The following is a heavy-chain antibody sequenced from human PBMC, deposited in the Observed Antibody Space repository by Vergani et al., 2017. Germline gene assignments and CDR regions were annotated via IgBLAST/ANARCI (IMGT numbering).Heavy chain of an antibody. J-gene: IGHJ5*02. V-gene: IGHV1-2*02. CDR2: INPNSGGT. D-gene: IGHD4-17*01. Sequence: QVQLVQSGAEVKKPGASVKVSCKASGYTFTGYYMHWVRQAPGQGLEWMGWINPNSGGTNYAQKFQGRVTMTRDTSISTAYMELRRLRYDDTAVYYCASLEGGYGDYGGWFDPWGQGTLVIVSS. CDR3: ASLEGGYGDYGGWFDP. CDR1: GYTFTGYY.